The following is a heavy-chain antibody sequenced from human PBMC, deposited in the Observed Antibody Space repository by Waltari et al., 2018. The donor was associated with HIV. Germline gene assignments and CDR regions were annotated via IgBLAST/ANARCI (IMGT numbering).Heavy chain of an antibody. J-gene: IGHJ4*02. CDR3: AREDYDFWSGYPFDY. CDR1: GFTFSSYW. V-gene: IGHV3-74*01. D-gene: IGHD3-3*01. CDR2: INSDGSST. Sequence: EVQLVESGGGLVQPGGSLRLSCAASGFTFSSYWMHWVRQAPGKGLVWVSRINSDGSSTSYADSVKGRFTISRDNAKNTLYLQMNSLRAEDTAVYYCAREDYDFWSGYPFDYWGQGTLVTVSS.